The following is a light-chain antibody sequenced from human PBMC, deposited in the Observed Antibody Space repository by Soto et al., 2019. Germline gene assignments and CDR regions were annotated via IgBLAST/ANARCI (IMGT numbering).Light chain of an antibody. CDR1: SSNIGAGYD. CDR3: QSYDSSLSGEGV. J-gene: IGLJ2*01. CDR2: GNS. V-gene: IGLV1-40*01. Sequence: QSVVTQPPSVSGAPGQRVTISCTGSSSNIGAGYDVHWYQQLPGTAPKLLIYGNSNRPSGVPDRFSGSKSGTSASLAITGLQAEDEADYSCQSYDSSLSGEGVFGGGTKLTVL.